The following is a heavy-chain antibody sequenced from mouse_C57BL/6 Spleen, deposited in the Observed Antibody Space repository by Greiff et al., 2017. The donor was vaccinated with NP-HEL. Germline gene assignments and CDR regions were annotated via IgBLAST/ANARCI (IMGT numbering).Heavy chain of an antibody. CDR2: ISYDGSN. CDR1: GYSITSGYY. J-gene: IGHJ3*01. V-gene: IGHV3-6*01. Sequence: EVKLMESGPGLVKPSQSLSLTCSVTGYSITSGYYWNWIRQFPGNKLEWMGYISYDGSNNYNPSLKNRISITRDTSKNQFFLKLNSVTTEDTATYYCARGIGAWFAYWGQGTLVTVSA. CDR3: ARGIGAWFAY. D-gene: IGHD2-14*01.